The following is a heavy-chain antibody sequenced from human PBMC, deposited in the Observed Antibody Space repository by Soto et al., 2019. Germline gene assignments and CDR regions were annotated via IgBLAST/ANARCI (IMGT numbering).Heavy chain of an antibody. Sequence: PSETLSLTCTVSGGSISSYYWSWIRQPPGKGLEWIGYIYYSGSTNYNPSLKSRVTISVDTPKNQFSLKLSSVTAADTAVYYCARLHGDYVFSFFWFDPWGQGTLVTVSS. CDR3: ARLHGDYVFSFFWFDP. V-gene: IGHV4-59*08. J-gene: IGHJ5*02. CDR1: GGSISSYY. D-gene: IGHD4-17*01. CDR2: IYYSGST.